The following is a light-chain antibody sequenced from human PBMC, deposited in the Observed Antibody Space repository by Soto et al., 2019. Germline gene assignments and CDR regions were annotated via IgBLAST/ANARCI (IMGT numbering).Light chain of an antibody. CDR3: SSYAGSNNLV. CDR1: SSDIGGYDY. Sequence: QSVLTQPPSASGSPGQSVTIPCTGTSSDIGGYDYVSWYQQHPGKAPKLIIYEVNKRPSGVPDRFSGSKSGNTASLTVSGLQAEDEADYYCSSYAGSNNLVFAGGTKLTVL. CDR2: EVN. J-gene: IGLJ3*02. V-gene: IGLV2-8*01.